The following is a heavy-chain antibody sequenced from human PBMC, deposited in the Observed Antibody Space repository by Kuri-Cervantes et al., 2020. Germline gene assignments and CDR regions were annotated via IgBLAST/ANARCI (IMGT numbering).Heavy chain of an antibody. D-gene: IGHD4-17*01. CDR1: GGSISSGDYY. Sequence: SETLSLTCTVSGGSISSGDYYWSWIRQPPGKGLEWIGYIYYSGSTYYNPSLKSRVTISVDTSKNQFSLKLSSVTAADTAVYYCARVAVTSGTLLDVWGKGTTVTVSS. V-gene: IGHV4-30-4*02. CDR3: ARVAVTSGTLLDV. CDR2: IYYSGST. J-gene: IGHJ6*04.